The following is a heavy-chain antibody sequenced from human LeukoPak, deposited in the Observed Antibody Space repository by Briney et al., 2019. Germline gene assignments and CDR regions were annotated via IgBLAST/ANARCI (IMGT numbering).Heavy chain of an antibody. D-gene: IGHD3-16*01. J-gene: IGHJ2*01. Sequence: GGSLRLSCAASGFTFSSYGMHWVRQAPGKGLEWVAVISYDGSNKYYAYSVKGRFTISRDNSKNTLYLQMNSLRAEDTAVYYCSKDSPLGACGYFDLWGRGTLVTVSS. CDR1: GFTFSSYG. CDR2: ISYDGSNK. CDR3: SKDSPLGACGYFDL. V-gene: IGHV3-30*18.